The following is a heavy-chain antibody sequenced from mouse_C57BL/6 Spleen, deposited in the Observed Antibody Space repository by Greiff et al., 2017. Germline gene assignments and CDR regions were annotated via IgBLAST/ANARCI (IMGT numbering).Heavy chain of an antibody. CDR3: ARREVYGSPSWFAY. Sequence: QVHVKQSGAELVRPGTSVKVSCKASGYAFTNYLIEWVKQRPGQGLEWIGVINPGSGGTNYNEQLKGKATLTADKSSSTVYMQLSSLTSEDSAVYFCARREVYGSPSWFAYWGQGTLVTVSA. CDR2: INPGSGGT. D-gene: IGHD2-1*01. V-gene: IGHV1-54*01. CDR1: GYAFTNYL. J-gene: IGHJ3*01.